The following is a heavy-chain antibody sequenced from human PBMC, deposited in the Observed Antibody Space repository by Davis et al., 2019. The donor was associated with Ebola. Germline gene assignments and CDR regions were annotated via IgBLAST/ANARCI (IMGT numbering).Heavy chain of an antibody. CDR3: ARGGIAAQTAHYYYGMDV. D-gene: IGHD6-6*01. CDR1: GYTFTNYD. V-gene: IGHV1-8*01. J-gene: IGHJ6*02. CDR2: MNPNSGNT. Sequence: ASVKVSCKTSGYTFTNYDINWVRQATGQGLEWMGWMNPNSGNTGYAQKFQGRVTMTRNTSISTAYMELSSLRSEDTAVYYCARGGIAAQTAHYYYGMDVWGQGTTVTVSS.